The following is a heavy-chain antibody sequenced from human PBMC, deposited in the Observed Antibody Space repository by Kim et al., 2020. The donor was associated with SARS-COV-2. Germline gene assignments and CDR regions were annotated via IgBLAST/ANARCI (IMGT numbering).Heavy chain of an antibody. J-gene: IGHJ3*02. V-gene: IGHV4-34*01. CDR3: ARSGGNYYGSGSYSHAFDI. D-gene: IGHD3-10*01. Sequence: SETLSLTCAVYGGSFSGYYWSWIRQPPGKGLEWIGEINHSGSTNYNPSLKSRVTISVDTSKNQFSLKLSSVTAADTAVYYCARSGGNYYGSGSYSHAFDIWGQGTMVTVSS. CDR1: GGSFSGYY. CDR2: INHSGST.